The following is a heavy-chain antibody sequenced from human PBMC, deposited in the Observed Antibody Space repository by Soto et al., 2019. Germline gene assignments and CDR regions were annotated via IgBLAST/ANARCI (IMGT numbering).Heavy chain of an antibody. J-gene: IGHJ4*02. CDR3: ARIHRWDGGRTPYSSSWSGQGRRQWLGNQFDY. V-gene: IGHV4-34*01. CDR1: GGSFSGYY. D-gene: IGHD6-13*01. Sequence: SETLSLTCAVYGGSFSGYYWSWIRQPPGKGLEWIGEINHSGSTNYNPSLKSRVTISVDTSKNQFSLKLSSVTAADTAVYYCARIHRWDGGRTPYSSSWSGQGRRQWLGNQFDYWGQGTLVTVSS. CDR2: INHSGST.